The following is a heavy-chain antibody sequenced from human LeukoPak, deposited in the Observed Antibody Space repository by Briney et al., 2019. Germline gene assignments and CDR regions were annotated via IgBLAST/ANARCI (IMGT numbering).Heavy chain of an antibody. CDR3: ARAAENYDFWSGYYGD. CDR2: IIPIFGTA. V-gene: IGHV1-69*05. D-gene: IGHD3-3*01. J-gene: IGHJ4*02. Sequence: SVKVSCKASGGTFSSYAISWVRQAPGQGLEWMGGIIPIFGTANYAQKFQGRVTITTDESTSTAYMELSSLRSDDTAVYYCARAAENYDFWSGYYGDWGQGTLVTVSS. CDR1: GGTFSSYA.